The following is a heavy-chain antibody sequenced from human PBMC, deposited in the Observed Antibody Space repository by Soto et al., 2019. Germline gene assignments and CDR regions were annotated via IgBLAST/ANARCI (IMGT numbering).Heavy chain of an antibody. V-gene: IGHV4-59*01. CDR1: GGSISRSY. CDR3: ARDSYGSAWYFDP. Sequence: QVQLQESGPGLVKPSDTLSLTCTVSGGSISRSYWTWIRQPPGKGLEWIGYIYDSRSTNYNPSLKSRVTMSLDTSKNQFSLKLTSVTAADTALYYCARDSYGSAWYFDPWGQGTLVTVSS. D-gene: IGHD6-13*01. CDR2: IYDSRST. J-gene: IGHJ5*02.